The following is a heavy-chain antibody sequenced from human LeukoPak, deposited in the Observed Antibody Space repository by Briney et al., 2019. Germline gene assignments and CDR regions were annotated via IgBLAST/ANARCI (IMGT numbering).Heavy chain of an antibody. Sequence: SETLSLTCTVSGGSISSGDYYWSWIRQPPGKGLEWVAYMYYSGSTYYNPSLKSRVVISVDTSKNQFSLKLSSVTAADTAVYYCARPYYYDSRIDPRGQGTLVTVSS. CDR2: MYYSGST. CDR1: GGSISSGDYY. CDR3: ARPYYYDSRIDP. D-gene: IGHD3-22*01. V-gene: IGHV4-30-4*01. J-gene: IGHJ5*02.